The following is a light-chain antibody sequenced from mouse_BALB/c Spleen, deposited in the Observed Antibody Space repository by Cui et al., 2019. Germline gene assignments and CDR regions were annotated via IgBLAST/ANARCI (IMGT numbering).Light chain of an antibody. CDR3: HQRSSYT. CDR1: SSVSY. V-gene: IGKV4-69*01. J-gene: IGKJ4*01. CDR2: DTS. Sequence: QILLTQSSATMSASPGEKVNMTCSASSSVSYMHWYQQKPGSSPKPWIYDTSNLASGFPARFSGSGSGTSYSLIISSMEAEDAATYYCHQRSSYTFGSGTKLEIK.